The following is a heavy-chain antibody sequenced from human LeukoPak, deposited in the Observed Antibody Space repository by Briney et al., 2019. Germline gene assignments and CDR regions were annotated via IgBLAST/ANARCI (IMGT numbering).Heavy chain of an antibody. J-gene: IGHJ4*02. V-gene: IGHV4-34*01. CDR1: GGSFNGYY. CDR2: INHSGST. Sequence: SETLSLTCAVYGGSFNGYYWSWIRQPPGKGLEWIGEINHSGSTNYNPSLKSRVTISVDTSKNQFSLKLSSVTAADTAVYYCARGYGSGSQYWGQGTLVTVSS. D-gene: IGHD3-10*01. CDR3: ARGYGSGSQY.